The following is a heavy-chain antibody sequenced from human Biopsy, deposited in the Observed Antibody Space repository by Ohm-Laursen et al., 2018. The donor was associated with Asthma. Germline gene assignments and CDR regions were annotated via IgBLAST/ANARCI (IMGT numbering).Heavy chain of an antibody. Sequence: ASVKVSCKTSGYTFIGYHIHWVRQAPGQGLEWMGRINTNSGGTNYAQKFQGRVTMTSDTSISTAYMELSRLRSDDTALYYCARGQKSPGDRWFDPWSQGTLVTVSS. CDR1: GYTFIGYH. V-gene: IGHV1-2*06. D-gene: IGHD7-27*01. CDR2: INTNSGGT. CDR3: ARGQKSPGDRWFDP. J-gene: IGHJ5*02.